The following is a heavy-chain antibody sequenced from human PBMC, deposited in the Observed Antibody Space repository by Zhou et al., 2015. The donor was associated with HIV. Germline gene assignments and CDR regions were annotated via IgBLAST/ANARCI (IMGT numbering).Heavy chain of an antibody. J-gene: IGHJ6*02. CDR2: IIPIFGTA. CDR3: AAALQAPTAYGSGTTAEIYYYYGMDV. D-gene: IGHD3-10*01. Sequence: QVQLVQSGAEVKKPGSSVKVSCKASGGTFSSYAISWVRQAPGQGLEWMGGIIPIFGTANYAQKFQGRVTITADESTSTAYMELSSLRSEDTAVYYCAAALQAPTAYGSGTTAEIYYYYGMDVWGQGTRSPSP. V-gene: IGHV1-69*01. CDR1: GGTFSSYA.